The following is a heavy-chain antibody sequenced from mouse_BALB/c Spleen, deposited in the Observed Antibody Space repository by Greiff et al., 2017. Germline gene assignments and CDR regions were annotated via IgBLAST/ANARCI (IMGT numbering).Heavy chain of an antibody. CDR3: ARENYYGSSSAWFAY. V-gene: IGHV5-17*02. J-gene: IGHJ3*01. D-gene: IGHD1-1*01. CDR2: ISSGSSTI. Sequence: EVHLVESGGGLVQPGGSRKLSCAASGFTFSSFGMHWVRQAPEKGLEWVAYISSGSSTIYYADTVKGRFTISRDNPKNTLFLQMTSLRSEDTAMYYCARENYYGSSSAWFAYWGQGTLVTVSA. CDR1: GFTFSSFG.